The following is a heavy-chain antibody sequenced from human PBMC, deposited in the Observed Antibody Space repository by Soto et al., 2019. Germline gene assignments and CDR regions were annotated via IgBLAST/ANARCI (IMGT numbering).Heavy chain of an antibody. CDR3: AREGLYGSIQDNTFDI. D-gene: IGHD6-19*01. CDR1: GYTFNRHD. Sequence: QVQVVQSGAEVKRSGASVRMSCKASGYTFNRHDINWVRQATGQGPVWIGWLNPNSGNTGYAQKFQGRATITRNPTITTANMDLSSLTSKATAIYYCAREGLYGSIQDNTFDIWGQGTIVSLSS. J-gene: IGHJ3*02. CDR2: LNPNSGNT. V-gene: IGHV1-8*01.